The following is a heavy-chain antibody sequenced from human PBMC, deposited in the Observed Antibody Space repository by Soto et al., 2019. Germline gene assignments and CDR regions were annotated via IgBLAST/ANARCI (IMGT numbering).Heavy chain of an antibody. D-gene: IGHD4-4*01. Sequence: GGSLRLSCAASGFTFSSYGMHWVRQAPGKGLEWVAVIWYDGSNKYYADSVKGRFTISRDNSKNTLYLQMNSLRAEDTAVYYCARDTMGLQIAYWGQETLVTVSS. V-gene: IGHV3-33*01. CDR3: ARDTMGLQIAY. CDR1: GFTFSSYG. CDR2: IWYDGSNK. J-gene: IGHJ4*02.